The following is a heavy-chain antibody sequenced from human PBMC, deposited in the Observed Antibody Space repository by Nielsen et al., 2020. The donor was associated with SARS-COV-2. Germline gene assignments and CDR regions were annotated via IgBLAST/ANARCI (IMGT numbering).Heavy chain of an antibody. J-gene: IGHJ3*02. CDR3: ARQGSALNTAKNAFDI. D-gene: IGHD5-18*01. CDR2: IYYSGGT. CDR1: GGSISSSSYY. V-gene: IGHV4-39*01. Sequence: SETLSLTCTVSGGSISSSSYYWGWIRQPPGKGLEWIGSIYYSGGTYYNPSLKSRVTISVDTSKNQFSLKLSSVTAADTAVYYCARQGSALNTAKNAFDIWGQGTMVTVSS.